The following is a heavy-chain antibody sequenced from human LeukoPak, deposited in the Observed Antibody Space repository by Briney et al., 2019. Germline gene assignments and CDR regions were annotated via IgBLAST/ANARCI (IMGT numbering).Heavy chain of an antibody. CDR2: IIPIFGTA. J-gene: IGHJ4*02. D-gene: IGHD3-22*01. CDR1: GGTFSSYA. Sequence: SVKVSCKASGGTFSSYAISWVRQAPGQGLEWMGGIIPIFGTANYAQKFQGRVTIAADESTSTAYMELSSLRSEDTAVYYCARQYYYDSSGYYDYWGQGTLVTVSS. V-gene: IGHV1-69*13. CDR3: ARQYYYDSSGYYDY.